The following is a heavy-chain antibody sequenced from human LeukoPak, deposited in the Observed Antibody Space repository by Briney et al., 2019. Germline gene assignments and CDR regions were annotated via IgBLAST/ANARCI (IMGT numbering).Heavy chain of an antibody. Sequence: GGSLRLSCAASGFTFYNYAMNWVRQAPGKGLEWVSSIGSGDGSPFYADSVRGRFTISRDNSANTLSLQMNSLRAEDTAIYFCTKDVGGYPLRWGQGTLVTVSS. CDR2: IGSGDGSP. D-gene: IGHD3-10*01. CDR1: GFTFYNYA. CDR3: TKDVGGYPLR. J-gene: IGHJ4*02. V-gene: IGHV3-23*01.